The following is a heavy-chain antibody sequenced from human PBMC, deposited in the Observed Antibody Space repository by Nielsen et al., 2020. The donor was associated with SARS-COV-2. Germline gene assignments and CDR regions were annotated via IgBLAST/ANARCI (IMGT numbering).Heavy chain of an antibody. V-gene: IGHV1-18*01. CDR3: ARPFPPLMTTASSYYYYYGMDV. D-gene: IGHD4-11*01. CDR1: GYTFTSYG. J-gene: IGHJ6*02. CDR2: ISAYNGNT. Sequence: ASVKVSCKASGYTFTSYGISWVRQAPGQGLEWMGWISAYNGNTNYAQKLQGRVTMTTDTSTSTAYMELRSLRSDDTAVYYCARPFPPLMTTASSYYYYYGMDVWGQGTTVTVSS.